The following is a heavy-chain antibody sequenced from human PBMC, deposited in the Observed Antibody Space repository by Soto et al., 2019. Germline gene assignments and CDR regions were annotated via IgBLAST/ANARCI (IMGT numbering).Heavy chain of an antibody. CDR1: GFTFDDYA. D-gene: IGHD3-10*01. J-gene: IGHJ3*02. V-gene: IGHV3-9*01. Sequence: PGGSLRLSCAASGFTFDDYAMHWVRQAPGKGLEWVSGISWNSGSIGYADSVKGRFTISRDNAKNSLYLQMNSLRAEDTALYYCAKDLRMVRGVIPTDFAFDIWGQGTMVTVSS. CDR3: AKDLRMVRGVIPTDFAFDI. CDR2: ISWNSGSI.